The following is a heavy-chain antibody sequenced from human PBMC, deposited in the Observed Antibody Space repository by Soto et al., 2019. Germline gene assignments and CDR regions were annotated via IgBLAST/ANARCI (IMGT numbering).Heavy chain of an antibody. V-gene: IGHV5-10-1*03. D-gene: IGHD3-3*01. Sequence: EVQLVQSGAEVKKPGESLRISCKGSGYSFTSYWISWVRQMPGKGLEWMGRIDPSDSYTNYSPSFQGHVTISADKSISTAYLQWSSLKASDTAMYYCARHSRGRIFGVVPNVDYWGQGTLVTVSS. CDR3: ARHSRGRIFGVVPNVDY. J-gene: IGHJ4*02. CDR2: IDPSDSYT. CDR1: GYSFTSYW.